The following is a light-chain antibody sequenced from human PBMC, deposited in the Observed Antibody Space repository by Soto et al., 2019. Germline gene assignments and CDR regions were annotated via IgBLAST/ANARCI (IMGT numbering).Light chain of an antibody. V-gene: IGKV3-20*01. CDR2: GAS. Sequence: EIVLTQSPGTLSLSPGERATLSCRSSQSVSSSYLAWYQQKPGQAPRLLIYGASSRATSIPDRFSGSGSGTDFTLTISRLEPEDFAVYYCQQYGSSPITFGQGTRPEIK. J-gene: IGKJ5*01. CDR1: QSVSSSY. CDR3: QQYGSSPIT.